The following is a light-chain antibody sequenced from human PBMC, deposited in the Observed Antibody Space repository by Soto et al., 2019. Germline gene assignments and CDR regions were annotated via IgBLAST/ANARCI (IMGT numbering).Light chain of an antibody. CDR3: QQAHSFPLT. Sequence: DIQMTQSPSSVSASVGDRVTITCRASQGISSWLAWYQQKPGTAPNLLISAASSLQSGVTSRFSGSVSGIEFTLFISNLQPEDFATYYCQQAHSFPLTFGGGTNVEI. J-gene: IGKJ4*01. CDR1: QGISSW. CDR2: AAS. V-gene: IGKV1-12*01.